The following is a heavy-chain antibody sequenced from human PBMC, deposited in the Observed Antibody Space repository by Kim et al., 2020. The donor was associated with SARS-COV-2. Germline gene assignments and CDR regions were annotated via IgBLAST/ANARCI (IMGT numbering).Heavy chain of an antibody. CDR1: GGSISSGDYY. Sequence: SETLSLTCTVSGGSISSGDYYWSWIRQPPGKGLEWIGYIYYSGSTNYNPSLKSRVTISVDTPKNQFSLRVNSVTAADTAIYYCARGPSYSSSSRAFDYWGQGTLVTVSS. CDR3: ARGPSYSSSSRAFDY. D-gene: IGHD6-6*01. CDR2: IYYSGST. V-gene: IGHV4-30-4*01. J-gene: IGHJ4*02.